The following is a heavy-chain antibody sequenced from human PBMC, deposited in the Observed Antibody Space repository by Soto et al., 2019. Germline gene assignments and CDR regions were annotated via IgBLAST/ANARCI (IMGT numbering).Heavy chain of an antibody. CDR2: ISSSSSCI. CDR3: ARDGLHSGYCAYY. D-gene: IGHD3-9*01. CDR1: GFTFSSYA. Sequence: PGGSLRLSCAASGFTFSSYAMNWVRQAPGKGLEWVSTISSSSSCIYYADSVKGRFTISRDNAKNSLYLQMNSLRAEDTAVYYCARDGLHSGYCAYYWGQGTLVTVSS. V-gene: IGHV3-21*01. J-gene: IGHJ4*02.